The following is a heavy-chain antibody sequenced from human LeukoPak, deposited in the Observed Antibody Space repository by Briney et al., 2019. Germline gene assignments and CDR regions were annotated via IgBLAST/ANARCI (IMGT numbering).Heavy chain of an antibody. CDR1: GFTLSSYS. D-gene: IGHD3-3*01. J-gene: IGHJ4*02. Sequence: GGSLRLSCVASGFTLSSYSMNWVRQAPGKGLEWVAVISYDGNEQYYADSVKGRFSVSRDDSGSTMYLQMNSLRTEDTATYYCARDGTIYGILPHLDYWGQGTLVTV. CDR3: ARDGTIYGILPHLDY. CDR2: ISYDGNEQ. V-gene: IGHV3-30*03.